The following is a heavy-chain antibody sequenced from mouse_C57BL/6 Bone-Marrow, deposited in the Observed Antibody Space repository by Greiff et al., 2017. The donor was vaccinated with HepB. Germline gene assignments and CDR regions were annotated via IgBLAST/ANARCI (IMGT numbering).Heavy chain of an antibody. CDR1: GFTFSDYG. V-gene: IGHV5-17*01. CDR3: ARGFTVVDY. D-gene: IGHD1-1*01. J-gene: IGHJ2*01. CDR2: ISSGSSTI. Sequence: EVKVEESGGGLVKPGGSLKLSCAASGFTFSDYGMHWFRQAPEKGLEWVAYISSGSSTIYYADTVKGRFTISRDNAKNTLFLQMTSLRSEDTAMYYCARGFTVVDYWGQGTTLTVSS.